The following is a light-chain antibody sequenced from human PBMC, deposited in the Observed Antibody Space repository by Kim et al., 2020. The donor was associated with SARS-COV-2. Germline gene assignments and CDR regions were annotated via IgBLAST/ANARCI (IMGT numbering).Light chain of an antibody. V-gene: IGKV3-15*01. CDR1: QNINNN. Sequence: SPGERATLSCRASQNINNNLAWYQQRPGQPPTFLIYGASTRASGIPVRFTGSGSGTEFTLTISSLQSEDFAVYYCQQYNNWPHSTFGQGTRLEIK. CDR3: QQYNNWPHST. CDR2: GAS. J-gene: IGKJ5*01.